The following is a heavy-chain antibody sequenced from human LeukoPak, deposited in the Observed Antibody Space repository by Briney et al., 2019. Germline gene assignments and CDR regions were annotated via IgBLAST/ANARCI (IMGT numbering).Heavy chain of an antibody. J-gene: IGHJ4*02. CDR2: ISGSGGNT. D-gene: IGHD5-12*01. V-gene: IGHV3-23*01. CDR1: GFTFSSYA. CDR3: AKTGSGYYYFDY. Sequence: GGSLRLSCAASGFTFSSYAMSWVRQAPGKGLEWVSVISGSGGNTYYADSVKGRFTISRDNSKNTLYLQMNSLRAEDTAVYYCAKTGSGYYYFDYWGQGTLVAVSS.